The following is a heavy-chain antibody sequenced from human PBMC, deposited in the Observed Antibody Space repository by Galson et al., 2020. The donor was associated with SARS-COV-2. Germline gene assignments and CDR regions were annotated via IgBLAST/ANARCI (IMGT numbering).Heavy chain of an antibody. V-gene: IGHV1-2*02. D-gene: IGHD2-15*01. CDR1: GYTFTGYY. J-gene: IGHJ5*02. Sequence: ASVKVSCKDSGYTFTGYYMHWVRQPPGQGLEWMGWINPNSGGTNYAQKFQGRVTMTRDTSISTAYMELSRLRSDDTAVYYCAREYMDIVVVVAATRAVWVDPWCQGTLVTVSS. CDR3: AREYMDIVVVVAATRAVWVDP. CDR2: INPNSGGT.